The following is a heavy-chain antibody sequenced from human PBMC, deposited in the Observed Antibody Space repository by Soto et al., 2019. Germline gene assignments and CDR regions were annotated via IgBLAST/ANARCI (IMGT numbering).Heavy chain of an antibody. Sequence: XSVKVSCNASGYSFTSYDINWVRQATGQGLEWMGWMNPNSGNTGYAQKFQGRVTMTRNTSISTAYMELSSLRSEDTAVYYCARGRSIAEAGTERVTTYWGQGTLVTVSS. V-gene: IGHV1-8*01. CDR1: GYSFTSYD. CDR2: MNPNSGNT. J-gene: IGHJ4*02. CDR3: ARGRSIAEAGTERVTTY. D-gene: IGHD6-13*01.